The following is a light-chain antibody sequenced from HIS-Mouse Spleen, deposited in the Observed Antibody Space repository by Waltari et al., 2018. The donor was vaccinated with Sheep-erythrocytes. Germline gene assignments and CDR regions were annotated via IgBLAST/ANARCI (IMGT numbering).Light chain of an antibody. J-gene: IGLJ1*01. CDR3: QSADSSGTYV. CDR2: KDS. V-gene: IGLV3-25*03. CDR1: AFPKQY. Sequence: SYELTQPPSVSVSPGQTARITCSGDAFPKQYAYWYQQKPGQAPVLVIYKDSDRPSGIPERFSGSSSGKTVTLTISGVQAEDEADYYCQSADSSGTYVFGTGTKVTVL.